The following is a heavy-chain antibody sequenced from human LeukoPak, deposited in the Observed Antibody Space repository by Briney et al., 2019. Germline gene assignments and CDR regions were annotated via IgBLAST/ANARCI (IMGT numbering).Heavy chain of an antibody. CDR1: GGSISSYY. D-gene: IGHD3-10*01. J-gene: IGHJ4*02. Sequence: PSETLSLTCTVSGGSISSYYWSWIRQPPGKGLEWIGYIYYSGSTNYNPSLKSRVTISVDTSKNLFSLKLSSVTAADTAVYYCARDLGDYYGSGSYYTLWGQGTLVTVSS. CDR3: ARDLGDYYGSGSYYTL. CDR2: IYYSGST. V-gene: IGHV4-59*01.